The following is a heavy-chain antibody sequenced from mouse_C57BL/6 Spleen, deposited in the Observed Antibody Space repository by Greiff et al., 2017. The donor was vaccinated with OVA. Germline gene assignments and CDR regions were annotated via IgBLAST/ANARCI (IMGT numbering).Heavy chain of an antibody. D-gene: IGHD2-1*01. CDR1: GFTFSSYA. Sequence: EVQLVESGEGLVKPGGSLKLSCAASGFTFSSYAMSWVRQTPEKRLEWVAYISSGGDYIYYADTVKGRFTISRDNARNTLYLQMSSLKSEDTAMYYCTREYYGNYGEGAMDYWGQGTSVTVSS. CDR3: TREYYGNYGEGAMDY. J-gene: IGHJ4*01. CDR2: ISSGGDYI. V-gene: IGHV5-9-1*02.